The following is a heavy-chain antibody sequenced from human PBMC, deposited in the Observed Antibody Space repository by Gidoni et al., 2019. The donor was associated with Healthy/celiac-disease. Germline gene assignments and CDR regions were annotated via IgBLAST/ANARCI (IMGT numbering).Heavy chain of an antibody. CDR1: GFSFSSYA. Sequence: EVQLLEYGGGLVQPGGSLRLSCAASGFSFSSYALSWVRQAPGKGLEWVSAISGSGGSTYYADAVKGQFTISRDNSKNTRYLQMNSLRAEDTAVYYCAKGQMANWGYFDYWGQGTLVTVSS. CDR3: AKGQMANWGYFDY. J-gene: IGHJ4*02. D-gene: IGHD7-27*01. CDR2: ISGSGGST. V-gene: IGHV3-23*01.